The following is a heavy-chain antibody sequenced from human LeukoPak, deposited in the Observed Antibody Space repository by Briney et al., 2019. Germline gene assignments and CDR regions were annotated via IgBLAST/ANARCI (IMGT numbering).Heavy chain of an antibody. CDR2: ISAYNGNT. D-gene: IGHD6-13*01. Sequence: ASVKVSCKASGYTFTSYGISWVRQAPGQGLEWMGWISAYNGNTNYAQKLQGRVTMTTDTSTSTAYMELRSLRSDDTAVYYCARDKGGGAAGTRAMWFDPWGQGTLVTVSS. CDR1: GYTFTSYG. V-gene: IGHV1-18*01. J-gene: IGHJ5*02. CDR3: ARDKGGGAAGTRAMWFDP.